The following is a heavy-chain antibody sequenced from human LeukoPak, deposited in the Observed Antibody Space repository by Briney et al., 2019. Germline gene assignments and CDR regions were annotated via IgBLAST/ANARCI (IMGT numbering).Heavy chain of an antibody. V-gene: IGHV3-15*01. Sequence: TTGGPLRLSCTASGFTFGDYAMSWVRQAPGKGLEWVGRIKSKTDGGTTDYAAPVKGRFTISRDDSKNTLYLQMNSLKTEGTAMYYCTTEYDSRIYGEYYFDYWGQGTLVTVSS. J-gene: IGHJ4*02. CDR3: TTEYDSRIYGEYYFDY. D-gene: IGHD3-22*01. CDR1: GFTFGDYA. CDR2: IKSKTDGGTT.